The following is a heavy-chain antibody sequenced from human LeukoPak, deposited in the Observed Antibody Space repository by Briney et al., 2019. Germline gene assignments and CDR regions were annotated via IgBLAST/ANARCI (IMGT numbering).Heavy chain of an antibody. V-gene: IGHV3-21*01. CDR1: GFTFSSYS. J-gene: IGHJ4*02. CDR3: ARDRSSGYSEAFDY. CDR2: ITSSSTYI. Sequence: GGSLRLSCAASGFTFSSYSMNWVRQAPGKGLEWVSSITSSSTYIYYADSVKGRFTISRDNAKNSLYLQMNSLRAEDTVIYYCARDRSSGYSEAFDYWGQGTLVTVSS. D-gene: IGHD3-22*01.